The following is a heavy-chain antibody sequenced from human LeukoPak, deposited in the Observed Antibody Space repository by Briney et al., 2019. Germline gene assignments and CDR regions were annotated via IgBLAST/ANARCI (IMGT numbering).Heavy chain of an antibody. Sequence: ASVKVSCKASGYTFTSYYMHWVRQAPGQGLEWMGIINPSGGSTSYAQKFQGRVTMTEDTSTDTAYMELSSLRSEDTAVYYCATISDFWSGGWGQGTLVTVSS. CDR3: ATISDFWSGG. J-gene: IGHJ4*02. CDR1: GYTFTSYY. CDR2: INPSGGST. D-gene: IGHD3-3*01. V-gene: IGHV1-46*01.